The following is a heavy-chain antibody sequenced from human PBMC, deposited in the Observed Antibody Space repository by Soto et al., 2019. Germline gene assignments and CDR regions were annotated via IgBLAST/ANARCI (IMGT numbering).Heavy chain of an antibody. J-gene: IGHJ4*02. CDR2: LYFTGST. D-gene: IGHD3-16*01. CDR3: ARMSMMTQLDY. CDR1: GCSLSGCSYY. V-gene: IGHV4-61*01. Sequence: ETLSLTCTVSGCSLSGCSYYRSCIRQTPTKGLEFIGYLYFTGSTNYNPSLKSRVSISRDTSKNQFSLNLRSVTAADTAVYYCARMSMMTQLDYWGQGTLVTVSS.